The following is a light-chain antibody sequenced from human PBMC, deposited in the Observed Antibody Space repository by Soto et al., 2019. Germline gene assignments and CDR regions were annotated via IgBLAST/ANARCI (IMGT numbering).Light chain of an antibody. J-gene: IGKJ2*01. V-gene: IGKV3-15*01. Sequence: EIVMTQSPATLSLSPGERATLSCRASQSLSSTLAWYQQKPGQAPRLLIYGASTRATGIPARFSGSGSGTEVTLTISVRQSEDFAIYYCQQYIIWQYTFGQGTKLDIK. CDR3: QQYIIWQYT. CDR2: GAS. CDR1: QSLSST.